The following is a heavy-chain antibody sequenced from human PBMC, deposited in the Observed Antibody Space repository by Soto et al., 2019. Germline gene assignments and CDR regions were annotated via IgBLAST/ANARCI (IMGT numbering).Heavy chain of an antibody. J-gene: IGHJ4*01. CDR3: GRGFGGTH. D-gene: IGHD2-15*01. CDR2: INQDGSAK. Sequence: EVQLMESGGGLVQAGGSLRLSCAASGFTLNNYYMVWVRQAPGRGLEWVANINQDGSAKYYVDSVKGRFTISRDNAKSSLYLQINSLRAEDTATYYCGRGFGGTHWGHGSLFTVFS. V-gene: IGHV3-7*05. CDR1: GFTLNNYY.